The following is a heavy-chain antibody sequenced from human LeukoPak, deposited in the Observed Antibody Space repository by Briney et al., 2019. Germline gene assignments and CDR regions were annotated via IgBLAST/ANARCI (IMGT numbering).Heavy chain of an antibody. V-gene: IGHV3-23*01. CDR3: AKVAQMDTILGKFDN. CDR2: ISGNGGRT. Sequence: PGGSLRLSCAASGFTFSSYAMSWVRQAPGKGLDWVSAISGNGGRTYYADSAKGRFTISRDNSRNTLFLQMNSLRAEDTAVYYCAKVAQMDTILGKFDNWGQGTLVTVSS. CDR1: GFTFSSYA. D-gene: IGHD5-24*01. J-gene: IGHJ5*02.